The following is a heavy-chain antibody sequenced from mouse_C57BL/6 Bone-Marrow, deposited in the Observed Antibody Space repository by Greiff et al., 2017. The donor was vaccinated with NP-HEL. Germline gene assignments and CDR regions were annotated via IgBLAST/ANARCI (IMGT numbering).Heavy chain of an antibody. CDR3: ARDRSYPTHWYFDV. V-gene: IGHV3-6*01. J-gene: IGHJ1*03. Sequence: EVKLQESGPGLVKPSQSLSLTCSVTGYSITSGYYWNWIRQFPGNKLEWMGYISYDGSNNYNPSLKNRISITRDTSKNQFFLKLNSVTTEDTATYYCARDRSYPTHWYFDVWGTGTTVTVSS. CDR1: GYSITSGYY. D-gene: IGHD2-10*01. CDR2: ISYDGSN.